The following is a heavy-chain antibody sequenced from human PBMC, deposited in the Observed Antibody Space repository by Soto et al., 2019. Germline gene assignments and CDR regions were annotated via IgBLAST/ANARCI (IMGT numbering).Heavy chain of an antibody. Sequence: PSETLSLTCTVSGGSISSGDYYWSWIRQPPGKGLEWIGYIYYSGSTYYNPSLKSRVTISVDTSKNQFSLKLGSVTAADTAVYCCARATKHIVVVTATPGWFDPWGQGTLVTVSS. CDR3: ARATKHIVVVTATPGWFDP. D-gene: IGHD2-21*02. J-gene: IGHJ5*02. V-gene: IGHV4-30-4*01. CDR1: GGSISSGDYY. CDR2: IYYSGST.